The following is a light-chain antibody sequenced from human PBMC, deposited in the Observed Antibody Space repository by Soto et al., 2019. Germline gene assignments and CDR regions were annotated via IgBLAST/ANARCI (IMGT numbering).Light chain of an antibody. CDR3: QSFDAGVSGYV. J-gene: IGLJ1*01. Sequence: QSVLTQPPSVSGALGQRVTISCTGSALNIGAGYDVHWYQQLPGTAPKVVIYGNKIRPSGVPDRVSGSKSGTSASLAITGLRAEDEAEYYCQSFDAGVSGYVFGPGTKLTVL. CDR2: GNK. CDR1: ALNIGAGYD. V-gene: IGLV1-40*01.